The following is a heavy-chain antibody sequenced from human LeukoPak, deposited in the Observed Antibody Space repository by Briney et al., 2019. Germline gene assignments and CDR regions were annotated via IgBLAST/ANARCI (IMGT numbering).Heavy chain of an antibody. J-gene: IGHJ5*02. CDR2: IIPIFGTA. V-gene: IGHV1-69*13. D-gene: IGHD1-26*01. Sequence: SVTVSCKASGGIFSSYAISWVRQAPGQGLEWMGGIIPIFGTANYAQKFQGRVTITADESTSTAYMELSSLRSEDTAVYYCARVEGKWEPLNRFDPWGQGTLVTVSS. CDR1: GGIFSSYA. CDR3: ARVEGKWEPLNRFDP.